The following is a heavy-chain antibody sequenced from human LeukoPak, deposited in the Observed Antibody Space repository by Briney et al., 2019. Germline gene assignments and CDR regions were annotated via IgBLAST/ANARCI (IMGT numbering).Heavy chain of an antibody. J-gene: IGHJ3*02. CDR3: AKDLGGRIAAAGTSAFDI. CDR2: ISGSGGST. D-gene: IGHD6-13*01. CDR1: GFTFSSYA. V-gene: IGHV3-23*01. Sequence: PGGSLRLSCAASGFTFSSYAMSWVRQAPGKGLEWVSAISGSGGSTYYADSVKGRFTISRDNSKNTLYPQMNSLRAEDTAVYYCAKDLGGRIAAAGTSAFDIWGQGTMVTVSS.